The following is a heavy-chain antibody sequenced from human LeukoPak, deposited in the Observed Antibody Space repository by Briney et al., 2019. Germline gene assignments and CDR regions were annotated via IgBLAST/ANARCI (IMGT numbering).Heavy chain of an antibody. V-gene: IGHV4-61*05. CDR1: GGSISSSSYY. CDR2: IYYSGST. CDR3: ARHEVRGLYFDY. J-gene: IGHJ4*02. D-gene: IGHD2-2*01. Sequence: SETLSLTCTVSGGSISSSSYYWSWIRQPPGRGLEWIGYIYYSGSTNYNASLKSRVTISVDTSKKQFSLKLTSVTAADTAVYYCARHEVRGLYFDYWGQGTLVTVSS.